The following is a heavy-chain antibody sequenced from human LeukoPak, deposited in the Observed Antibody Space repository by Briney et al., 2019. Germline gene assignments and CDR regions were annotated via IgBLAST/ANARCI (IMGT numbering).Heavy chain of an antibody. V-gene: IGHV4-34*01. CDR2: INHSGST. D-gene: IGHD6-19*01. J-gene: IGHJ4*02. CDR3: ARSAYSSGWHFDY. CDR1: GGSFSGYY. Sequence: PSETLSLTCAVYGGSFSGYYWSWIRQPPGKGLEWIGEINHSGSTNYNPSLKSRVTISVDTSKNQFSLKLSSVTAADTAVYYCARSAYSSGWHFDYWGQGTLSPSPQ.